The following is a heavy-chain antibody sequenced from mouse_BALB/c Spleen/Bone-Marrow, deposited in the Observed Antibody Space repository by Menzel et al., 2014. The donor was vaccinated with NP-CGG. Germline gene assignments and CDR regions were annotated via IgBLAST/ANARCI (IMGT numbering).Heavy chain of an antibody. V-gene: IGHV5-6-5*01. D-gene: IGHD1-1*01. CDR1: GSTFSSCA. CDR3: AAITTVAY. Sequence: EVQGVESGGGLVKPGGSLKLSCAASGSTFSSCALSWVRRTPEKRLEWVASISSGGTTYYQDSVKGRFTISRDNARNILYLQMSSLGSEDTAIFYCAAITTVAYWGQGTILTVTS. J-gene: IGHJ2*01. CDR2: ISSGGTT.